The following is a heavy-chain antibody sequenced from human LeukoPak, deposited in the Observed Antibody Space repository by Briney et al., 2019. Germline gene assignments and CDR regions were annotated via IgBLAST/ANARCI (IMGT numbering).Heavy chain of an antibody. J-gene: IGHJ4*02. CDR1: GYTFTSYY. Sequence: ASVKVSCKASGYTFTSYYMHWVRQAPGQGLEWMGIINPSGGSTSYAQKFQGRVTMTRDTSTSTVYMELSSLRSEDTDVYYCARYSIAAALGYWGQGTLVTVSS. CDR2: INPSGGST. D-gene: IGHD6-13*01. V-gene: IGHV1-46*01. CDR3: ARYSIAAALGY.